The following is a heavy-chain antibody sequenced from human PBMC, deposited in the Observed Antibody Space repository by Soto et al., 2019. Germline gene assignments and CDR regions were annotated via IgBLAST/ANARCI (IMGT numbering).Heavy chain of an antibody. J-gene: IGHJ4*02. Sequence: PAEILCLACIVSVDYINSRHWWIWFRQPPGKGLESIGQISHSGSTNYNPSLTSRVTISVDKSKNHFSLKLTSVTAADTAVYYCATRHFWSGPSTDRRLDYWGQGTLVTVSS. V-gene: IGHV4-4*02. CDR2: ISHSGST. CDR1: VDYINSRHW. D-gene: IGHD3-3*02. CDR3: ATRHFWSGPSTDRRLDY.